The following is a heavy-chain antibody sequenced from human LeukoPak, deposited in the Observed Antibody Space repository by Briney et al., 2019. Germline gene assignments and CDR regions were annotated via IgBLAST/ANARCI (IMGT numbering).Heavy chain of an antibody. CDR3: ATLTLPDGYFDY. CDR1: GYTFTSYY. Sequence: ASVKVSCKASGYTFTSYYMHWVRQAPGQGLEWMGIINPSGGTTSYAQKFQGRVTMTRDTSTSTVYIELSSLRSEDTAVYYCATLTLPDGYFDYWGQGTLVTVSS. D-gene: IGHD1-26*01. V-gene: IGHV1-46*01. J-gene: IGHJ4*02. CDR2: INPSGGTT.